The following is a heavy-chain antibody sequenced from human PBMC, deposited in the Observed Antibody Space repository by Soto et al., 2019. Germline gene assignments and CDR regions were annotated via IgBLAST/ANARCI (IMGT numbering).Heavy chain of an antibody. Sequence: SETLSLTCAVYGGSFSGYYWSWIRQPPGKGLEWIGEINHSGSTNYNPSLKSRVTISVDTSKNQFSLKLSSVTAADTAVYYCARGWSGSSYVPYYYYGMDVWGQGTTVSVSS. J-gene: IGHJ6*02. CDR1: GGSFSGYY. V-gene: IGHV4-34*01. D-gene: IGHD1-26*01. CDR2: INHSGST. CDR3: ARGWSGSSYVPYYYYGMDV.